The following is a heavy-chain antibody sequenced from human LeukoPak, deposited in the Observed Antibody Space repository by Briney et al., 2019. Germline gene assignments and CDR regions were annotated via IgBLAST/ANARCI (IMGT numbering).Heavy chain of an antibody. CDR3: ARGRLQSPGDY. CDR1: GYSISSGYD. CDR2: VHPSGST. J-gene: IGHJ4*02. D-gene: IGHD5-24*01. Sequence: SETLSLTCAVSGYSISSGYDWGWIRQPPGKGLEWIGSVHPSGSTKYNPSLKSRGTISVDTSKNQFSLKLSSVTAADTAVYYCARGRLQSPGDYWGQGTLVTVSS. V-gene: IGHV4-38-2*01.